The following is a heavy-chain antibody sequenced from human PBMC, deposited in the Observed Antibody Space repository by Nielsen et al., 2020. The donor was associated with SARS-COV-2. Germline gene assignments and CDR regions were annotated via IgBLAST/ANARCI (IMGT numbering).Heavy chain of an antibody. J-gene: IGHJ6*03. Sequence: SETLSLTCTVSGGSITSGYYYWSWIRQSPGKGLEWIGYASYYNPSLRSRVTLSMDKSRNQFSLKMTAVTAADTAVYFCARGNLVVVPSPILGLGPIYFYFYLDVWGKGASVTVS. V-gene: IGHV4-30-4*01. CDR2: AS. D-gene: IGHD2-21*01. CDR1: GGSITSGYYY. CDR3: ARGNLVVVPSPILGLGPIYFYFYLDV.